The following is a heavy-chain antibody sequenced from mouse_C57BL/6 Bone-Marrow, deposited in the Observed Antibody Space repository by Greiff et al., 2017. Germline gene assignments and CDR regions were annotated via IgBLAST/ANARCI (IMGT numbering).Heavy chain of an antibody. Sequence: DVKLQESGPVLVKPGASVKMSCKASGYTFTDYYMNWVKQSHGKSLEWIGVINPYNGGTSYNQKFKGKATLTVDKSSSTAYMELNSLTSEDSAVYYCARTGEFGWYFDVWGTGTTVTVSS. CDR2: INPYNGGT. CDR1: GYTFTDYY. J-gene: IGHJ1*03. CDR3: ARTGEFGWYFDV. D-gene: IGHD3-1*01. V-gene: IGHV1-19*01.